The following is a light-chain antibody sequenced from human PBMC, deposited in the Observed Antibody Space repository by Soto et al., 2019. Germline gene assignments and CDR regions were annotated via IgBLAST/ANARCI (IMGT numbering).Light chain of an antibody. V-gene: IGLV2-14*01. CDR2: EVT. Sequence: QSALTQPASVSGSPGQSITISCTGTSGDIGSYNRVSWYQQHPGKAPKLIIYEVTDRPSGVSNRFSGSKSGNTASLTISGLQAEDEAEYYCSSYTNINTRACVFGTGPKATV. J-gene: IGLJ1*01. CDR3: SSYTNINTRACV. CDR1: SGDIGSYNR.